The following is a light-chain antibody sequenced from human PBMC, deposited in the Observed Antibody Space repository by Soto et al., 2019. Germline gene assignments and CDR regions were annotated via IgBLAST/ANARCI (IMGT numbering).Light chain of an antibody. V-gene: IGLV2-14*03. CDR3: ASYTSSSTSVI. J-gene: IGLJ2*01. CDR1: SIDVGGTNH. Sequence: QSALTQPASVSGSPGQSITISCSGTSIDVGGTNHVSWYLQHPGEAPKLIMYDVSNRPSGVSDRFFGSKADNTATLTVSGLQAEDEADYYCASYTSSSTSVIFGRGTKLTVL. CDR2: DVS.